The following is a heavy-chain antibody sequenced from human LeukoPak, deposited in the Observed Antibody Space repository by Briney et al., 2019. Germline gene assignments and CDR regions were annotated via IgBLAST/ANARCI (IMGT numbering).Heavy chain of an antibody. Sequence: PSETLSLTCTVSGGSISSSSDYWGWIRQAPGKGLEWIGSIYYHENTYYNSSLKSRVTIFVDTSKNQFSLKLNSVTAADTAVYYCARDRTSTSGSLFDPWGQGTLVTVSS. J-gene: IGHJ5*02. CDR1: GGSISSSSDY. D-gene: IGHD1-26*01. CDR3: ARDRTSTSGSLFDP. CDR2: IYYHENT. V-gene: IGHV4-39*07.